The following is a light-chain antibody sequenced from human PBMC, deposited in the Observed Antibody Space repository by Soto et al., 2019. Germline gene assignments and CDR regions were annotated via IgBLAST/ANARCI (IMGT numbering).Light chain of an antibody. CDR3: QQSNNWLT. Sequence: EIVMTQSPATLSVSPGERATLSCRASQSVSSNLAWYQQKPGQAPRLLIYGASTRATGIPARFSGSGSGTEFTLTISSLQSEDFAVYYCQQSNNWLTFGQGTRLEIK. V-gene: IGKV3-15*01. CDR2: GAS. J-gene: IGKJ5*01. CDR1: QSVSSN.